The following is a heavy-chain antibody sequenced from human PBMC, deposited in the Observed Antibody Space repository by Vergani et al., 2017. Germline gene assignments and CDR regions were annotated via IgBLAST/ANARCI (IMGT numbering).Heavy chain of an antibody. CDR3: AICLEAVAGSAPDY. D-gene: IGHD6-19*01. CDR1: GGSISSSSYY. CDR2: IYYSGST. J-gene: IGHJ4*02. Sequence: QLQLQESGPGLVKPSETLSLTCTVSGGSISSSSYYWGWIRQPPGKGLEWTGRIYYSGSTYYNPSLKSRVTISVDTSRNQCSRKLGSVTAADTAVYYCAICLEAVAGSAPDYWGQGTLVTVSS. V-gene: IGHV4-39*01.